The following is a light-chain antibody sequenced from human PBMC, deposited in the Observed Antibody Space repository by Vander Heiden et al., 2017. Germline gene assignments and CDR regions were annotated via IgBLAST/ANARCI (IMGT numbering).Light chain of an antibody. CDR2: AAS. Sequence: AIRMTQSPSSFSASTGDRVTITCRASQGISSYLAWYQQKPGKAPKLLIYAASTLQSGVPSRFSGTGYGTDFTLTISCLQSEDFATYYCQQSESYPPTTFGQRTKVEIK. V-gene: IGKV1-8*01. CDR3: QQSESYPPTT. CDR1: QGISSY. J-gene: IGKJ1*01.